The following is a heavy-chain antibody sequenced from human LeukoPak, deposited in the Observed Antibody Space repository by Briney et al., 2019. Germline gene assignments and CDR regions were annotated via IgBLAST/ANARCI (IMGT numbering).Heavy chain of an antibody. V-gene: IGHV4-31*03. D-gene: IGHD1-14*01. CDR1: GDSISNGGYY. CDR3: ARGGDRRGFDY. Sequence: SETLSLTCTVPGDSISNGGYYWSWIRLRPGKGLERVGYIYDSGTTYYSPALQSRVSISVDTSDNKFSLKLKSLTAADTAVYYCARGGDRRGFDYWGQGTLVTVSS. J-gene: IGHJ4*02. CDR2: IYDSGTT.